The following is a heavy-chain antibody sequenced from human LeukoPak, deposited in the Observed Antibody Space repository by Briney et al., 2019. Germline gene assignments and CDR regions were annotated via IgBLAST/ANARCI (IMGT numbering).Heavy chain of an antibody. CDR2: INPNSGGT. CDR1: GYTFTGYY. Sequence: ASVKVSCKASGYTFTGYYMHWVRQAPGQGLEWMGWINPNSGGTNYAQKFQGWVTMTRDTSISTAYMELSSLRSEDTAVYYCACMLYRAYYYYGMDVWGQGTTVTVSS. CDR3: ACMLYRAYYYYGMDV. J-gene: IGHJ6*02. D-gene: IGHD2-8*01. V-gene: IGHV1-2*04.